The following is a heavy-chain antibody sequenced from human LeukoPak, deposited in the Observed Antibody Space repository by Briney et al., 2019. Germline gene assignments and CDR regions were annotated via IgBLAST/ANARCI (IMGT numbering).Heavy chain of an antibody. Sequence: PGGSLRLSCAASGFAFSNYAMHWVRQAPGKGLQWVAVISYDGTKKYYADSLKGRFTISRDNSKNTLYLQMNSLRAEDTAVYYCAKAIDRPRYNWFDPWGQGTLVTVSS. CDR2: ISYDGTKK. V-gene: IGHV3-30*04. CDR1: GFAFSNYA. J-gene: IGHJ5*02. CDR3: AKAIDRPRYNWFDP.